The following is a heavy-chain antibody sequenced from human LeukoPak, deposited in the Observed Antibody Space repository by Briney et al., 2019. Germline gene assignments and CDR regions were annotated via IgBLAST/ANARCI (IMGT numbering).Heavy chain of an antibody. V-gene: IGHV3-30*18. Sequence: GGSLRLSCEASGFTLSSYGMRRVRQAPGKGLEWVAVISYDGSNKYYADSVKGRFTISRDNSKNTLYLQMNSLRAEDTAVYYCAKTTMKLGLSGFLYYYGMDVWGQGTTVTVSS. J-gene: IGHJ6*02. D-gene: IGHD3-22*01. CDR2: ISYDGSNK. CDR1: GFTLSSYG. CDR3: AKTTMKLGLSGFLYYYGMDV.